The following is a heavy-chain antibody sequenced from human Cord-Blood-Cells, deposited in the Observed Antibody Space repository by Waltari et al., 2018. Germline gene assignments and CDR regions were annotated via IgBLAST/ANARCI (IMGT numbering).Heavy chain of an antibody. CDR1: GSPFPSYD. CDR3: ARVKGGSSSDY. D-gene: IGHD6-6*01. CDR2: MNPNSGNT. V-gene: IGHV1-8*03. J-gene: IGHJ4*02. Sequence: QVQPVQSGAEVKTPGASVKVSCQASGSPFPSYDLNWVRQATGQGLEWMGWMNPNSGNTGYAQKFQGRVTITRNTSISTAYMELSSLRSEDTAVYYCARVKGGSSSDYWGQGTLVTVSS.